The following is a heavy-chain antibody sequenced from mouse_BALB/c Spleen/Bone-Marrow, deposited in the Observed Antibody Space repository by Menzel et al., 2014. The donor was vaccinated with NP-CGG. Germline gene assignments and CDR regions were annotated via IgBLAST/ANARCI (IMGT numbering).Heavy chain of an antibody. J-gene: IGHJ3*01. CDR2: IWRGGST. V-gene: IGHV2-5-1*01. Sequence: QVQLQQSGPSLVQPSQSLSITCTVSGFSLTSYGVHWVRQSPGKGLEWLGVIWRGGSTDYNAAFMSRLSITKDNSKSQXFFKMNSLQADDTAIYYCAKNGGYDGWFAYWGQGTLVTVSA. D-gene: IGHD2-14*01. CDR3: AKNGGYDGWFAY. CDR1: GFSLTSYG.